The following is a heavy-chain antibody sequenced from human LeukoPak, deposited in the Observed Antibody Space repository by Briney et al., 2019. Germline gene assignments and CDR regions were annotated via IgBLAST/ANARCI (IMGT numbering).Heavy chain of an antibody. Sequence: GGSLRLSCAASGFTLSSYGMHWVRQAPGKGLEWEAFIRYDGSNKYYADSVKGRFTISRDNSKNTLYLQMNSLRAEDTAVYYCAKEYLWFGELMGYWFDPWGQGTLVTVSS. D-gene: IGHD3-10*01. CDR1: GFTLSSYG. J-gene: IGHJ5*02. CDR3: AKEYLWFGELMGYWFDP. V-gene: IGHV3-30*02. CDR2: IRYDGSNK.